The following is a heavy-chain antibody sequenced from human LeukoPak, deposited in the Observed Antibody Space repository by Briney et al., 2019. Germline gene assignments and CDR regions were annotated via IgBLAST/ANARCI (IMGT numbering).Heavy chain of an antibody. CDR3: AKETYGRGFDY. D-gene: IGHD4-17*01. Sequence: GGSLRLSCAASGFTFRSYGMHWVRQAPGKGLEWVAVISYDGSNKYYADSVKGRFTISRDNSKNTLYLQMNSLRAEDTAVYYCAKETYGRGFDYWGQGTLVTVSS. J-gene: IGHJ4*02. CDR2: ISYDGSNK. V-gene: IGHV3-30*18. CDR1: GFTFRSYG.